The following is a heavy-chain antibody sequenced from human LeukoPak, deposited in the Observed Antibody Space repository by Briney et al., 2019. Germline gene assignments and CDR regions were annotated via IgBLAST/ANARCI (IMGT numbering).Heavy chain of an antibody. V-gene: IGHV3-48*01. CDR3: ARDYRYAFDN. J-gene: IGHJ4*02. CDR1: GFTFSDYS. Sequence: GGSLRLSCAASGFTFSDYSMNWVRQASGKGLEWISYIGIDSGKTKYADSVKGRFTISGDKAKSSLYLQMSSLRVEDTAVYYCARDYRYAFDNWGQGTLVTVSS. CDR2: IGIDSGKT. D-gene: IGHD1-1*01.